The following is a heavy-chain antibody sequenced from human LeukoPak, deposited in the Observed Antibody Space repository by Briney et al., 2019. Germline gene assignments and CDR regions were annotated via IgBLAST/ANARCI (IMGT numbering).Heavy chain of an antibody. J-gene: IGHJ3*02. CDR1: GYIFTSYW. Sequence: GESLKISCKGSGYIFTSYWIGWVRQMPGKGLEWMGIIYPGDSDTRYSPSFQGQVTISADKSIGTAYLQWSSLKASDTAMYYCARPLVDYDFWSGYLTDAFDIWGQGTMVTVSS. D-gene: IGHD3-3*01. CDR2: IYPGDSDT. V-gene: IGHV5-51*01. CDR3: ARPLVDYDFWSGYLTDAFDI.